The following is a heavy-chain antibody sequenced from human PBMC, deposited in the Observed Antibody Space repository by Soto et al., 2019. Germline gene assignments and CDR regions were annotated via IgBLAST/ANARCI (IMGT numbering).Heavy chain of an antibody. CDR3: ARLSGSSASVFDY. Sequence: PSETLSLTCTVSGGSISGGGYYWSWIRQHPGKGLEWIGYIYYSGSTYYNPSLKSRVTISVDTSKNQFSLKLSSVTAADTAVYYCARLSGSSASVFDYWGQGTLVTVSS. J-gene: IGHJ4*02. CDR1: GGSISGGGYY. D-gene: IGHD6-6*01. V-gene: IGHV4-31*03. CDR2: IYYSGST.